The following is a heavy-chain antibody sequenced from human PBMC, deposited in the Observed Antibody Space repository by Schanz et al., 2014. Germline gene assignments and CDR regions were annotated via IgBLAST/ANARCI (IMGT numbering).Heavy chain of an antibody. CDR1: GYAFTTYG. D-gene: IGHD3-10*01. CDR2: INPSGGST. CDR3: ARGGSMVQEINFAY. Sequence: QVQLVQSGTEVKKPGASVRVSCKVSGYAFTTYGINWVRQAPGQGLEWMGMINPSGGSTTYAQKFQGRVTMTRDTSTSTVYMELSSLRSEDTAVYYCARGGSMVQEINFAYWGQGSLVTVSS. J-gene: IGHJ4*02. V-gene: IGHV1-46*03.